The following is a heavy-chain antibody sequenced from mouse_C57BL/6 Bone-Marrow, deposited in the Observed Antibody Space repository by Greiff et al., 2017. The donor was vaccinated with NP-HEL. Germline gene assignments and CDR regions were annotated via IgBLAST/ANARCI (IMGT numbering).Heavy chain of an antibody. CDR2: IRNKANGYTT. CDR1: GFTFTDYY. V-gene: IGHV7-3*01. J-gene: IGHJ3*01. D-gene: IGHD1-1*01. Sequence: EVQVVESGGGLVQPGGSLSLSCAASGFTFTDYYMSWVRQPPGKALEWLGFIRNKANGYTTEYSASVKGRFTISRDNSQSILYLQMNALRAEDSATYYCARGDYYGSSSWFAYWGQGTLVTVSA. CDR3: ARGDYYGSSSWFAY.